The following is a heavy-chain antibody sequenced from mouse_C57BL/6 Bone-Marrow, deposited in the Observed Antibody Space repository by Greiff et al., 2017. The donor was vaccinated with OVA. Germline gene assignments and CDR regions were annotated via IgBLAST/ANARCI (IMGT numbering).Heavy chain of an antibody. CDR1: GFTFTDYY. CDR3: ARPYYYGSSYLWYFDV. Sequence: DVHLVESGGGLVQPGGSLSLSCAASGFTFTDYYMSWVRQPPGKALEWLGFIRNKANGYTTEYSASVKGRFTISRDNSQSILYLQMNALRAEDSATYYCARPYYYGSSYLWYFDVWGTGTTVTVSS. J-gene: IGHJ1*03. D-gene: IGHD1-1*01. CDR2: IRNKANGYTT. V-gene: IGHV7-3*01.